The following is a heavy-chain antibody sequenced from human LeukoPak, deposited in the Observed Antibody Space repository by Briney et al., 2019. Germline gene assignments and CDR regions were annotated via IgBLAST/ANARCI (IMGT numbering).Heavy chain of an antibody. CDR3: ARRASGTYAAIDY. D-gene: IGHD1-26*01. V-gene: IGHV5-51*01. J-gene: IGHJ4*02. Sequence: GESLKISCKASGYIFTTYWIGWVRQLPGKGLEWMGIIYPGDSDTRYSPSFQGQVTISADKAISTAYLQWSSLKASDTAMYYCARRASGTYAAIDYWGQGTLVTVSS. CDR1: GYIFTTYW. CDR2: IYPGDSDT.